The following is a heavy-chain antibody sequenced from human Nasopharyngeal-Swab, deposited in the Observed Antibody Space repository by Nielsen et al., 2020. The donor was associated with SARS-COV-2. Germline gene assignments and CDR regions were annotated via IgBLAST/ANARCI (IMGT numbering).Heavy chain of an antibody. V-gene: IGHV3-30*04. CDR3: ARPSSGSYQSYFDY. CDR2: ISYDGNNK. CDR1: GFTFSNYA. J-gene: IGHJ4*02. Sequence: GESLKISCAASGFTFSNYAMYWVRQAPGKGLEWVALISYDGNNKYDADSVKGRFTISRDNSKNTLYLQMNSLRTEDTAVYYCARPSSGSYQSYFDYWGQGTLVTVSS. D-gene: IGHD1-26*01.